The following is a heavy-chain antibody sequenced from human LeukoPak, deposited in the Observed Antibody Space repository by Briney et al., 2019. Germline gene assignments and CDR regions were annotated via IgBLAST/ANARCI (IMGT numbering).Heavy chain of an antibody. CDR1: GGSISSDIYY. J-gene: IGHJ6*03. CDR2: VFYSGTT. CDR3: ARHPLVTATLPYLSYYMDV. D-gene: IGHD2-21*02. V-gene: IGHV4-39*01. Sequence: PSETLSLTCTVSGGSISSDIYYWCWIRQPPGRGLEWIGSVFYSGTTYYNPSLKSRVTFSVDTSKSQFSLKLHSVTAADTAVYYCARHPLVTATLPYLSYYMDVWGRGTTVIVSS.